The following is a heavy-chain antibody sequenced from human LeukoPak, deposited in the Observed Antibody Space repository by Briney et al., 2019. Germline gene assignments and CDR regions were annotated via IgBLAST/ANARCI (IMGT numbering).Heavy chain of an antibody. D-gene: IGHD1-26*01. CDR2: VNTYNSDT. CDR3: AREGDFSYFPFNWLDP. V-gene: IGHV1-2*02. J-gene: IGHJ5*02. Sequence: GASVKVSCKASGYTFTSYYMHWVRQAPGQGLEWMGWVNTYNSDTNSAQNFQGRVTMTRDTSISTAYMELSRLRSDDTAVYYCAREGDFSYFPFNWLDPWGQGTLVTVSS. CDR1: GYTFTSYY.